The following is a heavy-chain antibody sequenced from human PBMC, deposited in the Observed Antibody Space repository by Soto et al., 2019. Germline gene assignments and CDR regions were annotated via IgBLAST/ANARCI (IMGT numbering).Heavy chain of an antibody. D-gene: IGHD2-15*01. CDR1: GDTFSRYV. CDR3: ASKGNVGYCTGGTCYRPDFVY. J-gene: IGHJ4*02. Sequence: SVKVSCKASGDTFSRYVIHWVRQAPGQGLEWMGGIIPMFGTAKYAQKFQGRVTITADEATSTAFMDVSSLTSEDTAVYYCASKGNVGYCTGGTCYRPDFVYWGQGSLVTVSS. CDR2: IIPMFGTA. V-gene: IGHV1-69*13.